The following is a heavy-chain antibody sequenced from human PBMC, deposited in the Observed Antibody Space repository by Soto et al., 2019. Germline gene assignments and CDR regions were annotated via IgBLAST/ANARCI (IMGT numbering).Heavy chain of an antibody. V-gene: IGHV1-18*01. CDR3: ARDPGYSYGNT. CDR2: ISAYNGNR. D-gene: IGHD5-18*01. CDR1: GYPLKSYC. J-gene: IGHJ5*02. Sequence: YVSSRTSGYPLKSYCIALLRQAPGQGLEWMGWISAYNGNRNYAQKFQGRVTMTTDTSTSTAYMELRSLRSEDTAVYYCARDPGYSYGNTWGQGTLVT.